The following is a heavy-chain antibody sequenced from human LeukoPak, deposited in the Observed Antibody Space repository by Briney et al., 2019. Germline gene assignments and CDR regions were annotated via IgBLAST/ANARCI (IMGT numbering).Heavy chain of an antibody. D-gene: IGHD3-22*01. V-gene: IGHV1-2*02. CDR1: GYTFTGYY. CDR3: ARFRTYYYDSSGYYGVVDY. Sequence: GASVKVSCKASGYTFTGYYMHWVRQAPGQGLEWMGWINPNSGGTNYAQKFQGRVTMTRDTSISTAYMELSRLRSDDTAMYYCARFRTYYYDSSGYYGVVDYWGQGTLVTVSS. J-gene: IGHJ4*02. CDR2: INPNSGGT.